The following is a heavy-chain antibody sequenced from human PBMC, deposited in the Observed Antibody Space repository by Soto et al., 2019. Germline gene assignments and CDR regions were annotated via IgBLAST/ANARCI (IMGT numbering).Heavy chain of an antibody. Sequence: GSLRLSCKGSGYSFTSYWIGWVRQMPGKGLEWMGIIYPGDSDTRYSPSFQGQVTISADKSISTAYLQWSSLKASDTAMYYCARSLDYYDSSVSFDYWGQGTLVTVSS. V-gene: IGHV5-51*01. CDR1: GYSFTSYW. CDR3: ARSLDYYDSSVSFDY. J-gene: IGHJ4*02. CDR2: IYPGDSDT. D-gene: IGHD3-22*01.